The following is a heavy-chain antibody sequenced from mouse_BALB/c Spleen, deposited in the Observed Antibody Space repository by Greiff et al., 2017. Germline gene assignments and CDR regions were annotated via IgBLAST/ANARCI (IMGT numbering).Heavy chain of an antibody. J-gene: IGHJ4*01. CDR3: AKHAMDY. CDR1: GFTFSSYT. CDR2: ISNGGGST. Sequence: EVKLMESGGGLVKPGGSLKLSCAASGFTFSSYTMSWVRQTPEKRLEWVAYISNGGGSTYYPDTVKGRFTISRDNAKNTLFLQMTSLRSEDTAMYYCAKHAMDYWGQGTSVTVSS. V-gene: IGHV5-12-2*01.